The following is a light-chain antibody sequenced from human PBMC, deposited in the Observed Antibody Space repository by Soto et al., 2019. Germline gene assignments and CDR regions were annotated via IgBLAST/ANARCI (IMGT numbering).Light chain of an antibody. J-gene: IGLJ2*01. CDR3: SSYRSDNIVV. CDR1: SSDAGGYNY. CDR2: GVS. V-gene: IGLV2-14*01. Sequence: QSALAQPASVSGSPGQSITISCTGTSSDAGGYNYVSWYQQYPGKAPKLMIYGVSNRPSGVSNRFSGSKSGNTASLTISGLLAEDEADYYCSSYRSDNIVVFGRGTKLTVL.